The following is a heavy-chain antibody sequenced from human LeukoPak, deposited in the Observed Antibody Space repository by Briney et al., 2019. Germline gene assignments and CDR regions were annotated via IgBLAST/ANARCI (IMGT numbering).Heavy chain of an antibody. V-gene: IGHV1-69*13. J-gene: IGHJ4*02. CDR2: IIPIFGTA. CDR3: AKDYYYDSNHFDY. CDR1: GGTFSSYA. D-gene: IGHD3-22*01. Sequence: GASVKVSCKASGGTFSSYAISWVRQAPGQGLEWMGGIIPIFGTANYAQKFQGRVTITADESTSTAYMELSSLRSEDTAVYYCAKDYYYDSNHFDYWGQGTLVTVSS.